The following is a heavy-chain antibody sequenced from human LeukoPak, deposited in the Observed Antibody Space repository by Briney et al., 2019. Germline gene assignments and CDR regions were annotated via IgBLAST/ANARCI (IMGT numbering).Heavy chain of an antibody. D-gene: IGHD6-13*01. J-gene: IGHJ4*02. V-gene: IGHV1-46*01. CDR2: INPSGGST. CDR3: ARDRIAAAVSYYFDY. CDR1: GYTFTSYY. Sequence: ASVKVSCKASGYTFTSYYMHWVRQAPGQGLEWMGIINPSGGSTSYAQKFQGRVAMTRDTSTSTAYMELSSLRSEDTAVYYCARDRIAAAVSYYFDYWGQGTLVTVSS.